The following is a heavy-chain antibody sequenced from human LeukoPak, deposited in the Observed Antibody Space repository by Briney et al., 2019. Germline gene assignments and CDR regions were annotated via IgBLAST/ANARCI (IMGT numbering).Heavy chain of an antibody. D-gene: IGHD1-26*01. V-gene: IGHV1-69*05. CDR3: AREGSTAQLLY. Sequence: AASVKVSCKASGYTFTSYGISWVRQAPGQGLEWMGGIIPIFGTANYAQKFQGRVTITTDESTSTAYMELSSLRSEDTAVYYCAREGSTAQLLYWGQGTLVTVSS. CDR1: GYTFTSYG. J-gene: IGHJ4*02. CDR2: IIPIFGTA.